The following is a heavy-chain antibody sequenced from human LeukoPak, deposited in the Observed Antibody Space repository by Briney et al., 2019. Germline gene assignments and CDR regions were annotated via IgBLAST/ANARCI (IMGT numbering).Heavy chain of an antibody. Sequence: PGGSLRLSCAASGFTFSSYAMHWVRQAPGKGLEWVAVISYDGSNKYYADSVKGRFTISGDNSKNTLYLQMNSLRAEDTAVYYCARGTVTFDYWGQGTLVTVSS. CDR2: ISYDGSNK. V-gene: IGHV3-30*04. CDR1: GFTFSSYA. CDR3: ARGTVTFDY. J-gene: IGHJ4*02. D-gene: IGHD4-17*01.